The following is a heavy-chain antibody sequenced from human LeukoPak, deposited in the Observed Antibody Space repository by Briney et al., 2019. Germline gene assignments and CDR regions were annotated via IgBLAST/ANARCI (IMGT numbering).Heavy chain of an antibody. Sequence: AEPLSLTCTVSGGPITSYYWSWIRQPPGKGLEWIAFVYYSGITNYNPSLKSRAAISVDTSKNLCSLRLSSVTAADTAVYYCARHAIYSGGYSYWFDPWGLGTLVTVSS. V-gene: IGHV4-59*08. CDR1: GGPITSYY. J-gene: IGHJ5*02. D-gene: IGHD1-26*01. CDR2: VYYSGIT. CDR3: ARHAIYSGGYSYWFDP.